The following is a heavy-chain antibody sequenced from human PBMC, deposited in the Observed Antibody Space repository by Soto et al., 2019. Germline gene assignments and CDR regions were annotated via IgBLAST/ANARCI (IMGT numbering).Heavy chain of an antibody. CDR1: GGSMSPYY. CDR3: ARDKITGLFDY. CDR2: IYYRGNT. V-gene: IGHV4-59*12. J-gene: IGHJ4*02. Sequence: PSETLSLTCSVFGGSMSPYYWSWIRQSPGKGLEWIANIYYRGNTNYNPSLESRVTISIDTSKNQFSLKLTSVTAADTTVYYCARDKITGLFDYWGQGTLVTVSS. D-gene: IGHD2-8*02.